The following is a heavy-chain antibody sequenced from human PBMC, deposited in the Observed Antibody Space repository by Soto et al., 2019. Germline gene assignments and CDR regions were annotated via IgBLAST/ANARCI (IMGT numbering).Heavy chain of an antibody. Sequence: EVQLVASGGGLIQPGGSLRLSCAVSGFTVSNNYMSWVRQAPGKGLEGVSVIYSGGYTAYGDSVKGRFTISRDNSKNTLFLKMKSRGADAQAVFYVGTPPGGGGYWGQGTLVTVSS. CDR2: IYSGGYT. CDR3: GTPPGGGGY. V-gene: IGHV3-53*01. J-gene: IGHJ4*02. CDR1: GFTVSNNY. D-gene: IGHD2-15*01.